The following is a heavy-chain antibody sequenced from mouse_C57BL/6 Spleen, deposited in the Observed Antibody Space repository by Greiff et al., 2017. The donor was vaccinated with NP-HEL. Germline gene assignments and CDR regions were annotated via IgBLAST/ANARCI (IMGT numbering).Heavy chain of an antibody. V-gene: IGHV3-1*01. CDR2: ISYSGST. J-gene: IGHJ3*01. CDR1: GYSITSGYD. Sequence: EVKVVESGPGMVKLSQSLSLTCTVTGYSITSGYDWHWIRHFPGNKLEWMGYISYSGSTNYNPSLKSRISITHDTSKNHFFLKLNSVTTEDTATYYCARDQGWGFAYWGQGTLVTVSA. D-gene: IGHD3-2*02. CDR3: ARDQGWGFAY.